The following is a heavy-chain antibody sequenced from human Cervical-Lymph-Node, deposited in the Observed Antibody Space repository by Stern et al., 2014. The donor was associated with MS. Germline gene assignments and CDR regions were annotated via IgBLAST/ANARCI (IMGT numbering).Heavy chain of an antibody. CDR3: AKVRVRGVHYFDY. CDR1: GFAFRTYA. J-gene: IGHJ4*02. D-gene: IGHD3-10*01. CDR2: ISYDGSEQ. V-gene: IGHV3-30*18. Sequence: QMQLVQSGGGVVQPGTSLRLSCAASGFAFRTYAMHWVRQAPGKGLEWVAMISYDGSEQYYGDSVKGRFIISRDNSKNTLSLQMDSLRADDTAVYYCAKVRVRGVHYFDYWGLGTLVTVSS.